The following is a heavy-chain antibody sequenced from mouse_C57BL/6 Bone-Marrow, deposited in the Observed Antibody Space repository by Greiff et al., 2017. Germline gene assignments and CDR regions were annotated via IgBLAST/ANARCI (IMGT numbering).Heavy chain of an antibody. CDR1: GYTFTDYY. CDR2: IYPGSGNT. CDR3: ARSNYYGSSYEAMDY. V-gene: IGHV1-76*01. J-gene: IGHJ4*01. D-gene: IGHD1-1*01. Sequence: VQLQQSGAELVRPGASVKLSCKASGYTFTDYYINWVQQRPGQGLEWIARIYPGSGNTYYNEKFKGKATLTAEKSSSTAYMQLSSLTSEDSAVYFCARSNYYGSSYEAMDYWGQGTSVTVSS.